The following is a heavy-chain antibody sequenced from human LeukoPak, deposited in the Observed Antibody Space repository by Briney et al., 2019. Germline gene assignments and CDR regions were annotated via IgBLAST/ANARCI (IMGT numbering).Heavy chain of an antibody. V-gene: IGHV3-53*01. CDR3: ARHQTMAGTGFDY. CDR2: IYSGGST. Sequence: GGSPRLSCAASGFTVSSNYMSWVRQAPGKGLEWVSVIYSGGSTYYADSVKGRFTISRDNSKNTLYLHMNSLRAEDTAVFYCARHQTMAGTGFDYWGQGTLVTVSS. J-gene: IGHJ4*02. D-gene: IGHD1/OR15-1a*01. CDR1: GFTVSSNY.